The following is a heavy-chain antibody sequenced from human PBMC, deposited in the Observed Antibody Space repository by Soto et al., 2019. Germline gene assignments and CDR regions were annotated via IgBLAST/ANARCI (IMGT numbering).Heavy chain of an antibody. CDR2: ISGSGGST. CDR1: GFTFSSYA. V-gene: IGHV3-23*01. CDR3: AKDFQKIDWLFQNYYYYGMDV. J-gene: IGHJ6*02. D-gene: IGHD3-9*01. Sequence: GGSLRLSCAASGFTFSSYAMSWVRQAPGKGLEWVSAISGSGGSTYYADSGKGRFTISRDNSKNTLYLQMNSLRAEDTAVYYCAKDFQKIDWLFQNYYYYGMDVWGQGTTVTVSS.